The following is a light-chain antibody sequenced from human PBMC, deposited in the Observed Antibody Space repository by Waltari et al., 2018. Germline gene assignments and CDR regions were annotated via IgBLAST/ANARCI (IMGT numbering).Light chain of an antibody. V-gene: IGKV3-20*01. Sequence: VLTQSPGTLSLSPGERATLSCRASQSVTTDYLAWYQQKPGQAPRLLIYGAFNRAAGTPDRFSGSGSGTDFTLTISRVEPDDSAVYYCQQYASSPRTFGQGTK. J-gene: IGKJ1*01. CDR3: QQYASSPRT. CDR1: QSVTTDY. CDR2: GAF.